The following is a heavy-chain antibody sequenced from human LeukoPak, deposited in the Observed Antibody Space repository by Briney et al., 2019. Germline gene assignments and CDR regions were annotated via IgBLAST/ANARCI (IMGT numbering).Heavy chain of an antibody. CDR2: ITTSSSTM. Sequence: QPGGSLTLSCAASGFTFSDYSMNWVRQAPGKGLEWVSYITTSSSTMYYADSVKGRFTISRDNAKDLLYLQMNSLRAEDTAVYYCARDHDSSRVRMDVWGQGTTVTVSS. J-gene: IGHJ6*02. CDR1: GFTFSDYS. V-gene: IGHV3-48*04. D-gene: IGHD1-1*01. CDR3: ARDHDSSRVRMDV.